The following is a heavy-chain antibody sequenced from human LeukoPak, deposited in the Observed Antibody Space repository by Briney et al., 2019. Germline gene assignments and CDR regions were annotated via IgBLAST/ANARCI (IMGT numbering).Heavy chain of an antibody. D-gene: IGHD2-2*01. J-gene: IGHJ4*02. CDR1: GGSISSGSYY. V-gene: IGHV4-61*02. CDR2: IYGSGST. CDR3: ARGRSLGSTYYFDY. Sequence: SQTLSLTCTVSGGSISSGSYYWSWIRQPAGKGLEWIGRIYGSGSTNYNPSLKSRVNISVDTSKNPSSLKLSSVTAADTAVYYCARGRSLGSTYYFDYWGQGTLVTVSS.